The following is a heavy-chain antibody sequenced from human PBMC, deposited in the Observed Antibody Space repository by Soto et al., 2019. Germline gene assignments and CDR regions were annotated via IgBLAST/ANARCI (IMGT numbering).Heavy chain of an antibody. J-gene: IGHJ5*02. D-gene: IGHD2-21*01. CDR3: AKDAVYNDGLWLMDS. Sequence: GGSLRLSCAASGFTISTYAMPWVRQAPGKGLECVSGVVGSGGEIYYADSVKGRFTISKDNSKNTLYLQMNSLRDEDTAVYYCAKDAVYNDGLWLMDSWGQGTLVTVSS. CDR2: VVGSGGEI. CDR1: GFTISTYA. V-gene: IGHV3-23*01.